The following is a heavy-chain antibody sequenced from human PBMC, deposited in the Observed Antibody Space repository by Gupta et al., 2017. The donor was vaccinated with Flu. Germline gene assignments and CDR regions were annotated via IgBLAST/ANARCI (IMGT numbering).Heavy chain of an antibody. CDR2: IDGDDDT. J-gene: IGHJ4*02. V-gene: IGHV2-70*01. Sequence: QVTLTESGPALIKPTQTLTLTCSLSGFSLSTYGISMTWIRQPPGKGLEWLGLIDGDDDTYYTSSLKTRLTISKDTSKNQVVLTVINMGPEDTATYFCARATDGGYSYLDYWGQGILVTVSS. CDR1: GFSLSTYGIS. CDR3: ARATDGGYSYLDY. D-gene: IGHD5-12*01.